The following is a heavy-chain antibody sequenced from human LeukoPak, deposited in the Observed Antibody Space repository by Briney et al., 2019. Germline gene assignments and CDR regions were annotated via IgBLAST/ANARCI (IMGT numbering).Heavy chain of an antibody. J-gene: IGHJ4*02. CDR2: IYYSGSP. CDR1: GGSISSSY. D-gene: IGHD5-18*01. Sequence: SETLSLTCTVSGGSISSSYWSWIRQPPGKGLEWIGYIYYSGSPNYNPSLKSRVTISVDTSKNQFSLKLTSVTAADAAVYYCARGQKYRNGYTVTELGSGYFAYWGQGTLVTVSS. CDR3: ARGQKYRNGYTVTELGSGYFAY. V-gene: IGHV4-59*01.